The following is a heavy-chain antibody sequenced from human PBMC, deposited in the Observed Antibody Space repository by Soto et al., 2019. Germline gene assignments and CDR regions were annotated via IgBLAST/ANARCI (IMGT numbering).Heavy chain of an antibody. CDR1: GFTFSDYA. Sequence: QVQLEESGGGVVQPGKSLRLSCAASGFTFSDYAMHWVRQAPGKGLEWVTVISHDSSNKYYADSVKGRFTISRDNSKNTLYLQLSSLRSQDTAVYYCAREPGYKCNYNYGFDPWGQGTLVTVSS. CDR2: ISHDSSNK. D-gene: IGHD1-7*01. J-gene: IGHJ5*02. CDR3: AREPGYKCNYNYGFDP. V-gene: IGHV3-30-3*01.